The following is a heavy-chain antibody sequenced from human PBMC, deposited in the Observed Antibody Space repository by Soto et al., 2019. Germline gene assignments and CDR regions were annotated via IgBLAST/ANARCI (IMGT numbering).Heavy chain of an antibody. CDR1: VFSFSDDY. Sequence: PGGSLRLSCAASVFSFSDDYMSCIRQAPGKGLEWVSYITRSGSSIYYADSVKGRFTISRDNAKKSLYLQMNSLRAEDTAVYFCARSHGDLIFDYWGQGNLVTVFS. CDR2: ITRSGSSI. V-gene: IGHV3-11*01. CDR3: ARSHGDLIFDY. J-gene: IGHJ4*02. D-gene: IGHD4-17*01.